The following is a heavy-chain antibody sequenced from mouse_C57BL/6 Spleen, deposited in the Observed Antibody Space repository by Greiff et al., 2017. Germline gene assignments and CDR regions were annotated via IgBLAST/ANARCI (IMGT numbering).Heavy chain of an antibody. J-gene: IGHJ2*01. CDR2: INPSNGGT. Sequence: VQLQQPGTELVKPGASVKLSCKASGYTFTSYWMHWVKQRPGQGLEWIGNINPSNGGTNYNEKFKSKATLTVDNSSSTAYMQLSSLTSEDSAVYYCARSLYYGNFHFDDWGQGTTLTVSS. CDR1: GYTFTSYW. V-gene: IGHV1-53*01. CDR3: ARSLYYGNFHFDD. D-gene: IGHD2-1*01.